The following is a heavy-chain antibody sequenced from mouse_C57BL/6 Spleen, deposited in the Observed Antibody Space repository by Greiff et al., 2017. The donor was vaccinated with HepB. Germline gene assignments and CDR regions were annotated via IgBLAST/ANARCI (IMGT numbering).Heavy chain of an antibody. D-gene: IGHD1-1*01. Sequence: QVQLKHSGAELVRPGASVTLSCKASGYTFTDYEMHWVKQTPVHGLEWIGAIDPETGGTAYNQKFQGKAILTADKSSSTAYMELRSLTSEDSAVYYCTRGPVVATDYWGQGTTLTVSS. CDR1: GYTFTDYE. J-gene: IGHJ2*01. CDR3: TRGPVVATDY. V-gene: IGHV1-15*01. CDR2: IDPETGGT.